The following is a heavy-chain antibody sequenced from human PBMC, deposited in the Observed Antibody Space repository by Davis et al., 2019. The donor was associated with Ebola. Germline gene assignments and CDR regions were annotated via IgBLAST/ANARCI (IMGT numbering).Heavy chain of an antibody. CDR3: ARDNFPEDGMDV. CDR2: IYSAGDT. V-gene: IGHV3-53*01. D-gene: IGHD5-24*01. CDR1: GFIVSGYY. J-gene: IGHJ6*02. Sequence: PGGSLRLSCEASGFIVSGYYMNWVRQAPGKGLEWVSVIYSAGDTYYADSVKGRFTISRDSSKNTVSLLLRSLTPEDPAVYYCARDNFPEDGMDVWGQGTTVTVSS.